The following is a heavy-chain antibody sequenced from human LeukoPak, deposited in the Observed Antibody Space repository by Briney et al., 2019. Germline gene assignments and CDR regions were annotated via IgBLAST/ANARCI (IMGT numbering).Heavy chain of an antibody. J-gene: IGHJ5*02. CDR1: GGSVSSGSYY. D-gene: IGHD3-9*01. Sequence: AETLSLTCTVSGGSVSSGSYYWSWIRQPPGKGLEWIWWSYYSGSTNYNPSLKSRVTISVDTYKNQFSLKLSSVTAADTAVYYCARGIYDILPGGWFDPWGQGTLVTVSS. CDR2: SYYSGST. V-gene: IGHV4-61*01. CDR3: ARGIYDILPGGWFDP.